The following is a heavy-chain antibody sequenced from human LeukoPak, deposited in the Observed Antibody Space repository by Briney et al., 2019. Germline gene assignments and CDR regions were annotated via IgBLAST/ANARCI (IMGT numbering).Heavy chain of an antibody. CDR1: GFTFSNYA. V-gene: IGHV3-64*01. D-gene: IGHD1-7*01. CDR2: ISSNGGST. Sequence: GGSLRLSCAASGFTFSNYAIHWVRQAPGKGLEYVSTISSNGGSTYYANSVKGRFTISRDNSKNTLYLQMGSLRAEDMAVYYCARDRGTLPGYFDYWGQGTLVTVSS. J-gene: IGHJ4*02. CDR3: ARDRGTLPGYFDY.